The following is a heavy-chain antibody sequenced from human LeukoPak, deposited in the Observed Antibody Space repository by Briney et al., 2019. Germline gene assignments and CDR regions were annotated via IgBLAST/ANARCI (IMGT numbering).Heavy chain of an antibody. CDR3: ARDRFDYLWGSTGGHIDY. CDR2: VDGDGDKT. Sequence: PGGSLRLSCAASGFIFDNYAIHWVRQAPGKGLEWVSLVDGDGDKTYYADSVKGRFTISRDNSKNSLHLQMNSLRNEDTALYYCARDRFDYLWGSTGGHIDYWGQGTLVTVSS. V-gene: IGHV3-43*02. J-gene: IGHJ4*02. CDR1: GFIFDNYA. D-gene: IGHD3-16*01.